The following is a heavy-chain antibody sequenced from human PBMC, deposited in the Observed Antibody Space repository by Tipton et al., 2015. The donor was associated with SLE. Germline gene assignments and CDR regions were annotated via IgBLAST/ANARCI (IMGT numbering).Heavy chain of an antibody. CDR1: GYTFTGYY. CDR2: IIPIFGTA. D-gene: IGHD1-26*01. V-gene: IGHV1-69*05. CDR3: ADDSGSYYSAFDI. J-gene: IGHJ3*02. Sequence: QLVQSGAEVKKPGASVKVSCKASGYTFTGYYMHWVRQAPGQGLEWMGGIIPIFGTANYAQKFQGRVTITTDESTSTAYMELSSLRSEDTAVYYCADDSGSYYSAFDIWGQGTMVTVSS.